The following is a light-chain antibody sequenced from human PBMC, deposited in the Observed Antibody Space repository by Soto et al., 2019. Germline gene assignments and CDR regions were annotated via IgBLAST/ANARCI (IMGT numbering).Light chain of an antibody. CDR1: QSVNKW. CDR2: DAS. CDR3: QQYHTYSIT. V-gene: IGKV1-5*02. Sequence: DIQMTQSPSTLSASRGDRVSIICRASQSVNKWLAWFQQKTGKLPKILIFDASTLQTGVPSRFGGGGSGTEFTLTISGLQPDDFETYYCQQYHTYSITFGQGTRLEIK. J-gene: IGKJ5*01.